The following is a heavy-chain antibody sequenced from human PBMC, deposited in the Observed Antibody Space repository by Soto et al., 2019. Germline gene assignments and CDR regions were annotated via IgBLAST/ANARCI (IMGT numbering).Heavy chain of an antibody. J-gene: IGHJ6*02. CDR1: GNTFTGYY. Sequence: QVQLVQSGAEVKKPGASVKVSCKASGNTFTGYYMHWVRQAPGQGLEWMGWINPNSGGTHYAQKFQGWVTMTRDTSSNTDYMELSRLKSDDTAIYYCARGTSTICYNCYYYGMDVWGQGTTVTVSS. D-gene: IGHD2-2*01. V-gene: IGHV1-2*04. CDR3: ARGTSTICYNCYYYGMDV. CDR2: INPNSGGT.